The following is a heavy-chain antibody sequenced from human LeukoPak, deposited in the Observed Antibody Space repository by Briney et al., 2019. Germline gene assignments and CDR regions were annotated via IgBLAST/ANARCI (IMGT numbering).Heavy chain of an antibody. V-gene: IGHV4-61*01. CDR2: IYYSGSS. J-gene: IGHJ4*02. Sequence: SETPSLTCTVSGGSVSSGSYYWSWIRQPPGKGLEWIGYIYYSGSSNYNPSLKSRVTISVDTSKNQFSMWLSSVTAADTAVYYCATVVRSWDYFDYWGQGTLVTVSS. CDR1: GGSVSSGSYY. CDR3: ATVVRSWDYFDY. D-gene: IGHD2/OR15-2a*01.